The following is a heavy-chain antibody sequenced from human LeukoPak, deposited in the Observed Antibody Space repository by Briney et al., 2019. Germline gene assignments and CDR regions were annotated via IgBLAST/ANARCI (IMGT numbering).Heavy chain of an antibody. CDR1: GGSISSINYY. V-gene: IGHV4-39*07. Sequence: PSETLSLTCTVSGGSISSINYYWGWIRQPPGKGLEWIGSIYYSGSTYYNPSLKSRFTISVDTSKNQFSLKLSSVTAADTAVYYCARRKAVLHRPNKTQFDYRGQGTLVTVSS. J-gene: IGHJ4*02. CDR3: ARRKAVLHRPNKTQFDY. CDR2: IYYSGST. D-gene: IGHD4-11*01.